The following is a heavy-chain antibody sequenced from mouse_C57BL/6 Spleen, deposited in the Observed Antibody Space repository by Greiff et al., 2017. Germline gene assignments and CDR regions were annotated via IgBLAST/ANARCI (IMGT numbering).Heavy chain of an antibody. Sequence: VKLMESGPGLVAPSQSLSITCTVSGFSLTSYAISWVRQPPGKGLEWLGVIWPGGGTNYNSALKSSLSISKDNSKSQVFLKMNSLQTDDTARYYCARKGGNYDYDGAMDYWGQGTSVTVSS. CDR3: ARKGGNYDYDGAMDY. CDR2: IWPGGGT. CDR1: GFSLTSYA. J-gene: IGHJ4*01. V-gene: IGHV2-9-1*01. D-gene: IGHD2-4*01.